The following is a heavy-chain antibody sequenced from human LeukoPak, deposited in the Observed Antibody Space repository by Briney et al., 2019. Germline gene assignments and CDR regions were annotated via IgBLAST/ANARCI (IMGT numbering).Heavy chain of an antibody. CDR3: VRDLGGRSGH. CDR2: INEDGSTT. CDR1: GITFSSNW. J-gene: IGHJ4*02. V-gene: IGHV3-74*01. Sequence: GSLRLFWAASGITFSSNWMPWVRQAPGKGLVWVSRINEDGSTTNYADSVKGRSTIFRDNAKNTLYLQMNSLRAEDTAVYYCVRDLGGRSGHWGQGALVTVSS. D-gene: IGHD1-26*01.